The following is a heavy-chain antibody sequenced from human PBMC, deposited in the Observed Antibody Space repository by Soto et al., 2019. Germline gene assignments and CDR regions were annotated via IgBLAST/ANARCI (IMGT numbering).Heavy chain of an antibody. CDR2: ISGSGGST. V-gene: IGHV3-23*01. J-gene: IGHJ6*02. Sequence: PGGSLRLSCAASGFTFSSYAMSWVRQAPGKGLEWVSAISGSGGSTYYADSVKGRFTISRDNSKNTLYLQMNSLRAEDTAVYYCAKALVSGYASSYYYYGMDVWGQGTTVTVSS. CDR3: AKALVSGYASSYYYYGMDV. D-gene: IGHD5-12*01. CDR1: GFTFSSYA.